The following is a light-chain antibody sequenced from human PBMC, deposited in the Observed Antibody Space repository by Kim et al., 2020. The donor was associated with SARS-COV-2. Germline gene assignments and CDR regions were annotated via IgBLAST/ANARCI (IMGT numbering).Light chain of an antibody. V-gene: IGLV3-19*01. Sequence: SSELTQDPAVSVALGQTVRITCQGDSLRSYYASWYQQKPGQAPVLVIYGKNNRPSGIPDRFSGSSSGNTASLTITGAQAEDEADYYCNSRDSSGNHVVFGAGSQL. CDR1: SLRSYY. CDR3: NSRDSSGNHVV. CDR2: GKN. J-gene: IGLJ2*01.